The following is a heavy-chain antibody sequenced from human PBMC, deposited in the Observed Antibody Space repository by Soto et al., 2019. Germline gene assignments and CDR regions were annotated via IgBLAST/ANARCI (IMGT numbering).Heavy chain of an antibody. Sequence: LTCTVSGGSISGYYWSWVRQAPGKGLEWVSVIYSGGSTYYADSVKGRFTISRDNSKNTLYLQMNSLRAEDTAVYYCARAMIRGKNYYGMDVWGQGTTVTVSS. V-gene: IGHV3-53*01. CDR2: IYSGGST. D-gene: IGHD3-10*01. CDR1: GGSISGYY. J-gene: IGHJ6*02. CDR3: ARAMIRGKNYYGMDV.